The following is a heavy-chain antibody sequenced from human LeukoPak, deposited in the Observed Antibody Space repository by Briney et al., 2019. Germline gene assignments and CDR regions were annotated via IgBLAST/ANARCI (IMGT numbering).Heavy chain of an antibody. D-gene: IGHD5-18*01. CDR1: GGSISSGSYY. CDR3: ARDGYSYGVPFDY. Sequence: SETLSLTCTVSGGSISSGSYYWSWIRQPAGKGLEWFGRIYTSGSTNYNPSLKSRVTISVDTSKNQFSLKLSSVTAADTAVYYCARDGYSYGVPFDYWGQGTLVTVSS. CDR2: IYTSGST. J-gene: IGHJ4*02. V-gene: IGHV4-61*02.